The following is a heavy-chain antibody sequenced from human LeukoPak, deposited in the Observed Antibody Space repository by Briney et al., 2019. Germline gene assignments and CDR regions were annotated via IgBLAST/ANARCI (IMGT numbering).Heavy chain of an antibody. J-gene: IGHJ6*03. V-gene: IGHV1-69*13. CDR3: ARDMLGYYYYHMDV. CDR2: IIPIFGTA. D-gene: IGHD3-10*02. CDR1: GGTFCSYA. Sequence: ASVKVSCKASGGTFCSYAISWVRQAPGQGLEWMGGIIPIFGTANYAQKFQGRVTITADESTSTAYMELSSLRSEDTVVYYCARDMLGYYYYHMDVWGKGTTVTVSS.